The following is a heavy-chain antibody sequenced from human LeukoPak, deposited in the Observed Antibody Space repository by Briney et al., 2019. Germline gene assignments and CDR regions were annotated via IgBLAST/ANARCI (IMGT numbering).Heavy chain of an antibody. V-gene: IGHV1-69*13. CDR2: IIPIFGTA. J-gene: IGHJ2*01. CDR1: GGTFSTYT. D-gene: IGHD5-18*01. CDR3: AKEGDTALVTGYFDL. Sequence: SVKVSCKASGGTFSTYTVSWVRQAPGQGLEWMGGIIPIFGTAHYAQKFQGRLTITADESTSTVYMEMSSLRSEDTAMYYCAKEGDTALVTGYFDLWGRGTLVTVSS.